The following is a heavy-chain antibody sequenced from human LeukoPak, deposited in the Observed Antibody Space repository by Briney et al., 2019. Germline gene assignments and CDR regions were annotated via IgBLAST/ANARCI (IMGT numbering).Heavy chain of an antibody. CDR3: ARHSGSYSGYMDV. V-gene: IGHV4-39*01. CDR2: IYYSGST. Sequence: SETLSLTCTVSGGSISSSSYYWGWIRQPPGKGLEWIGIIYYSGSTYYNPSLKSRLTISVDTSKNQFSLKLSSVTAADTAVYYRARHSGSYSGYMDVWGKGTTVTVSS. J-gene: IGHJ6*03. CDR1: GGSISSSSYY. D-gene: IGHD1-26*01.